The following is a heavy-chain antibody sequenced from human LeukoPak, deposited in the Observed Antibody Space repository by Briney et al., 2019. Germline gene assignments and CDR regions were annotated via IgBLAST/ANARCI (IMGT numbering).Heavy chain of an antibody. D-gene: IGHD6-19*01. V-gene: IGHV1-69*06. J-gene: IGHJ4*02. CDR1: GGTFSSYA. CDR2: IIPIFGTA. Sequence: ASVKVSCKASGGTFSSYAISWVRQAPGQGLEWMGGIIPIFGTASYAQKFQGRVTITADKSTSTAYMELSSLRSEDTAVYYCARSYSSGWYGGEDYWGQGTLVTVSS. CDR3: ARSYSSGWYGGEDY.